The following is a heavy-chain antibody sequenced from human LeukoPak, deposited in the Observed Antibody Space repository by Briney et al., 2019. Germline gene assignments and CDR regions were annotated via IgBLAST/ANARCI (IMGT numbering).Heavy chain of an antibody. Sequence: ASVKVSCKASGYTFTGYYMHWVRQAPGQGLEWMGWINPNSGGTNYAQKFQGRVTMTRDTSISTAYMELSRLRSDDTAVYYCARDGVGWDSGYDTYYFDYWGQGTLVTVSS. V-gene: IGHV1-2*02. D-gene: IGHD5-12*01. CDR2: INPNSGGT. J-gene: IGHJ4*02. CDR1: GYTFTGYY. CDR3: ARDGVGWDSGYDTYYFDY.